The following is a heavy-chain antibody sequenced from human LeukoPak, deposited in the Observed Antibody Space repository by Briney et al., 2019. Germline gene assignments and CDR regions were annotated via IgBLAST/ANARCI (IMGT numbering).Heavy chain of an antibody. J-gene: IGHJ4*02. D-gene: IGHD3-22*01. Sequence: PGGSLRLSCAASGFTFSSYGMHWVRQAPGKGLEWVAVISYDGSNKYYADSVKGRFTISRDNSKSTLYLQMNSLRAEDTAVYYCERYTYYYDSRGYPFDYWGQGTLVTVSS. CDR2: ISYDGSNK. CDR3: ERYTYYYDSRGYPFDY. CDR1: GFTFSSYG. V-gene: IGHV3-30*03.